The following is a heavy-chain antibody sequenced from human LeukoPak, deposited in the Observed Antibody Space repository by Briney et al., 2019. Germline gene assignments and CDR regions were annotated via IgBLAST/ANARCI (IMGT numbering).Heavy chain of an antibody. CDR1: GFTFSSYA. CDR2: ISGSRGST. J-gene: IGHJ4*02. V-gene: IGHV3-23*01. Sequence: PGGSLRLSCAASGFTFSSYAVSWVRQAPGKGLEWVSVISGSRGSTYYADSVKGRFTISRDNSKNTLYLQMNSLRAEDTAVYYCAKASVSSSWGTYYFDYWGQGTLVTVSS. CDR3: AKASVSSSWGTYYFDY. D-gene: IGHD6-13*01.